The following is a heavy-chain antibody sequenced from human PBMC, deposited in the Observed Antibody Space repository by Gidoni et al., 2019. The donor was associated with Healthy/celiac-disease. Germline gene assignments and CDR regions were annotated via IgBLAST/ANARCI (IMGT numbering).Heavy chain of an antibody. CDR2: IWYDGSNK. J-gene: IGHJ3*02. V-gene: IGHV3-33*08. D-gene: IGHD7-27*01. CDR1: GFTFSSYG. CDR3: ARGHWGQDAFDI. Sequence: QVQLVESGGGVVQPGRSLRLSCAASGFTFSSYGMHWVRQAPGKGLEWVAVIWYDGSNKYYADSVKGRFTISRDNSKNTLYLQMNSLRAEDTAVYYCARGHWGQDAFDIWGQGTMVTVSS.